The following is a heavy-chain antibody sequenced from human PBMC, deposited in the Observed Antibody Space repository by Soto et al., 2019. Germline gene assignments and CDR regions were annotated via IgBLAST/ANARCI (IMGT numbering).Heavy chain of an antibody. CDR3: VTRDYTASHR. J-gene: IGHJ5*02. D-gene: IGHD2-2*02. CDR2: IHHSGAT. CDR1: GGSISSCDW. V-gene: IGHV4-4*02. Sequence: PSETLSLTCAVSGGSISSCDWWSWVRQPPGKGPEWIGEIHHSGATSYNSSVKSRVTISLDRSKNHFSLQINSVTAADTAAYYFVTRDYTASHRWGPGILVTVSS.